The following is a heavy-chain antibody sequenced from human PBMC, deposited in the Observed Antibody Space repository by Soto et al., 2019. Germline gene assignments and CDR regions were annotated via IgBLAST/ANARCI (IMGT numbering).Heavy chain of an antibody. CDR2: INSDGSST. CDR3: AVAVAGPTAIGY. D-gene: IGHD6-19*01. V-gene: IGHV3-74*01. Sequence: PGGSLRLSCAASGFTFSSYWMHWVRQAPGKGLVWVSRINSDGSSTSYADSVKGRFTISRDNAKNTLYLQMNSLRAEDTAVYYCAVAVAGPTAIGYWGQGTLVTVPQ. CDR1: GFTFSSYW. J-gene: IGHJ4*02.